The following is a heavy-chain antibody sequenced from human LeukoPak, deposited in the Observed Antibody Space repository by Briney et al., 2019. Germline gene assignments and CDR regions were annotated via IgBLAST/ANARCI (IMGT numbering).Heavy chain of an antibody. D-gene: IGHD3-10*01. V-gene: IGHV3-48*03. CDR1: GFTFSLYE. CDR3: ARPYLWFGEVSDYMDV. CDR2: ISSSGSTI. Sequence: PGGSRRLSCAASGFTFSLYEMNWVRQAPGKGLEWVSYISSSGSTIYYADSVKGRFIISRDDARNSLYLQMNSLRAEDTAVYYCARPYLWFGEVSDYMDVRGKGTTVTASS. J-gene: IGHJ6*03.